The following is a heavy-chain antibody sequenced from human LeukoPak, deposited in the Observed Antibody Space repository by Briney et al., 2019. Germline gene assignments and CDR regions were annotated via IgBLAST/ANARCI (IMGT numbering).Heavy chain of an antibody. J-gene: IGHJ6*03. CDR1: GFTFSNYG. CDR3: ARATAYYMDV. CDR2: IGYDGTNK. V-gene: IGHV3-30*02. Sequence: GGSLRLSCTVSGFTFSNYGMHWVRQAPGKGLEWVAFIGYDGTNKYYADSVKGRFTISRDNSKNTVYLQMNSLRAEDTAVYYCARATAYYMDVWGKGTTVTVSS. D-gene: IGHD5-18*01.